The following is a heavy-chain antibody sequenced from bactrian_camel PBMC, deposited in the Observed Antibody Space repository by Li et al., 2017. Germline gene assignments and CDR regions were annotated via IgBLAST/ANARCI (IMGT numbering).Heavy chain of an antibody. CDR2: ISKDDGSTK. Sequence: VQLVESGGGSEQAGGSLRLSCGVSEVIYSSYCMGWFRQPPGKEREGVASISKDDGSTKFSADSVKGRFTISQDSGNQTVYLQMNNLKPEDTATYFCAAVGLATIDNAGYCTGWGALDKYYGMDYWGNGTQVTVS. D-gene: IGHD5*01. CDR1: EVIYSSYC. V-gene: IGHV3-3*01. J-gene: IGHJ7*01.